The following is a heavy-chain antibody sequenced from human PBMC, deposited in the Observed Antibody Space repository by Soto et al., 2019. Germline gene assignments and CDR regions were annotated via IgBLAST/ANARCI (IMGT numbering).Heavy chain of an antibody. J-gene: IGHJ4*02. CDR1: GYTFNTYY. V-gene: IGHV1-46*02. D-gene: IGHD2-21*02. CDR2: IHPSGGGT. Sequence: QVQLVQSGAEVRKPGASVTASCKPAGYTFNTYYLHWLRQAPGQALEWMGVIHPSGGGTTYAQKFLGRVTVTRDTSTTPVFMELSSLRSDDTAVYYCARGGHIAVVTASVDNWGQGTLVTVSS. CDR3: ARGGHIAVVTASVDN.